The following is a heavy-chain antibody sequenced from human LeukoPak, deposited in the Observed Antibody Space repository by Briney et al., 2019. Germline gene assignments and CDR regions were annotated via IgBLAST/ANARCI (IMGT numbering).Heavy chain of an antibody. J-gene: IGHJ3*02. V-gene: IGHV1-69*04. CDR3: ALTRVHLRLDI. Sequence: SVKVSCKASGGTFSSYAISWVRQAPGQGLEWMGRIIPILGIANYAQKFQGRVTITADKSASTAYMELSSLRSEDTAVYYCALTRVHLRLDIWGQGTMVTVSS. CDR1: GGTFSSYA. D-gene: IGHD3-9*01. CDR2: IIPILGIA.